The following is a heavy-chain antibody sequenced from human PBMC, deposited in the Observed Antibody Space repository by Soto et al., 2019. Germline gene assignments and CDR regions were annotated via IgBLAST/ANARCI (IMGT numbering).Heavy chain of an antibody. CDR3: AREAAGFDI. CDR1: GFTVSDDH. J-gene: IGHJ3*02. V-gene: IGHV3-53*01. CDR2: IYYGGTT. Sequence: WSLRLSCAASGFTVSDDHMSWVRQAPGKGPEWVSVIYYGGTTYYADSVQGRFTISRDKSKNTLYLQMNDLRADDTAVYYCAREAAGFDIWGQGTMVTVSS.